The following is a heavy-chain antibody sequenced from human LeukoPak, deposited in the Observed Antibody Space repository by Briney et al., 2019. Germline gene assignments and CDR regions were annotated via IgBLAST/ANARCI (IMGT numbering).Heavy chain of an antibody. J-gene: IGHJ4*02. V-gene: IGHV4-38-2*01. CDR3: ATNYGSGTYYILVY. CDR1: GYSISIGYY. CDR2: IYHSGST. D-gene: IGHD3-10*01. Sequence: SETLSLTCAVSGYSISIGYYWGWIRQPPGKGLEWIGNIYHSGSTYYNPSLKSRVTISLDTSKNQFSLKLSSVTAADTAVYYCATNYGSGTYYILVYWGQGTLVTVSS.